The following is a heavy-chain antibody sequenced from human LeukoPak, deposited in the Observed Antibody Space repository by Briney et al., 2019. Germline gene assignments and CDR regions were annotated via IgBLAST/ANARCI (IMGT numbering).Heavy chain of an antibody. D-gene: IGHD3-9*01. CDR3: ASLDWLLSHKDSWYFDY. CDR2: IIPILGIA. Sequence: GASVKVSCNASGGTFSSYAISWVRQAPGQGLEWMGRIIPILGIANYAQKFQGRVTITADKSTSTAYMELSSLRSEDTAVYYCASLDWLLSHKDSWYFDYWGQGTLVTVSS. V-gene: IGHV1-69*04. J-gene: IGHJ4*02. CDR1: GGTFSSYA.